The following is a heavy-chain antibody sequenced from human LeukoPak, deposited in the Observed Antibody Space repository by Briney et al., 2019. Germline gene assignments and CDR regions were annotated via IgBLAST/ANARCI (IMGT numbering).Heavy chain of an antibody. J-gene: IGHJ4*02. Sequence: GGSLRLSCAASGFMFSSYWMTWVRQAPGQGLERVANINQDESIRYYVGSVQGRFTISRDNAKNSLYLQMYSLRAEDTAVYYCARTNAWHPGDYWGQGTLVTVSS. CDR2: INQDESIR. CDR1: GFMFSSYW. D-gene: IGHD2-2*01. V-gene: IGHV3-7*01. CDR3: ARTNAWHPGDY.